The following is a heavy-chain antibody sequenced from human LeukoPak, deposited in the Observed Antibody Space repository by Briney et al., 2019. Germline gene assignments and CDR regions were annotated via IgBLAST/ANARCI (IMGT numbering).Heavy chain of an antibody. CDR3: AREQFLEWLLDFDY. Sequence: GGSLRLSCAASGFTFSNAWMSWVRQAPGKGLEWVAVISYDGSNKYYADSVKGRFTISRDNSKNTLYLQMNSLRAEDTAVYYCAREQFLEWLLDFDYWGQGTLVTVSS. V-gene: IGHV3-30-3*01. CDR2: ISYDGSNK. D-gene: IGHD3-3*01. CDR1: GFTFSNAW. J-gene: IGHJ4*02.